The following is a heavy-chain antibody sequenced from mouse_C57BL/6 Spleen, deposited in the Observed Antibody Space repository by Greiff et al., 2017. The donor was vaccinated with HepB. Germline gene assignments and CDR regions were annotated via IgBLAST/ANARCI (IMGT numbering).Heavy chain of an antibody. CDR1: GFTFSSYA. CDR3: ARGGYYGSSYLYAMDY. CDR2: ISDGGSYT. D-gene: IGHD1-1*01. Sequence: EVQGVESGGGLVKPGGSLKLSCAASGFTFSSYAMSWVRQTPEKRLEWVATISDGGSYTYYPDNVKGRFTISRDNAKNNLYLQMSHLKSEDTAMYYCARGGYYGSSYLYAMDYWGQGTSVTVSS. V-gene: IGHV5-4*01. J-gene: IGHJ4*01.